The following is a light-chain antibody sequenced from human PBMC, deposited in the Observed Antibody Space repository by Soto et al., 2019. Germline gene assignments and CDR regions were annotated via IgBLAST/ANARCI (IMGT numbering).Light chain of an antibody. CDR1: SSDVGDYNY. J-gene: IGLJ2*01. Sequence: QSALTQPASVSGSPGQSITISCTGTSSDVGDYNYVSWYQQHPGKAPKLMIYDVSNRPSGVSDRFSGSKSGNTASLTISELQAEDEADYYCSSYTGSSTLVVFGGGTKLTVL. CDR3: SSYTGSSTLVV. V-gene: IGLV2-14*03. CDR2: DVS.